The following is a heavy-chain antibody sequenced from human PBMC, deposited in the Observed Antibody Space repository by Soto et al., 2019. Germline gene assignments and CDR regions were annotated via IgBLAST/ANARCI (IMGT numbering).Heavy chain of an antibody. J-gene: IGHJ1*01. D-gene: IGHD3-3*01. V-gene: IGHV3-23*01. CDR3: SKAPWISFGVLTPILDQYCQR. CDR1: GFTFSSYA. Sequence: GGSLRLSFAASGFTFSSYAMSWVRQAPGKGLEWVSAISGSGGSTYYAESVKGRFTISRDNSKNTLYLQMNSLRAEDTAVYYCSKAPWISFGVLTPILDQYCQRCGRRTLVPVCS. CDR2: ISGSGGST.